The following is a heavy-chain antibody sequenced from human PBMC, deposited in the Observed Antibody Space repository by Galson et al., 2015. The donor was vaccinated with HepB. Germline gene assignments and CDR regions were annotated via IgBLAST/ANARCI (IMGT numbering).Heavy chain of an antibody. CDR2: ISGSGGST. CDR1: GFTFSSYA. J-gene: IGHJ4*02. CDR3: AKDSPRWFGEYSYYFDY. D-gene: IGHD3-10*01. Sequence: SLRLSCAASGFTFSSYAMSWVRQAPGKGLEWVSAISGSGGSTYYADSVKGRFTISRDNSENTLYLQMNSLRAEDTAVYYCAKDSPRWFGEYSYYFDYWGQGTLVTVSS. V-gene: IGHV3-23*01.